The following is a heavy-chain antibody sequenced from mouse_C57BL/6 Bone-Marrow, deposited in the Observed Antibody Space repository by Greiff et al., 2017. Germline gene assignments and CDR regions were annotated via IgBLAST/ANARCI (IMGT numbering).Heavy chain of an antibody. V-gene: IGHV1-69*01. J-gene: IGHJ3*01. CDR3: AISSHATAWFAY. CDR1: GYTFTSYW. CDR2: IDPSDSYT. D-gene: IGHD3-2*02. Sequence: VQLQQPGAELVMPGASVKLSCKASGYTFTSYWMHWVKQRPGQGLEWIGEIDPSDSYTNYNQKFKGKSTLTVDKSSSTAYMQLSSLTSEDSAVDYCAISSHATAWFAYWGQGTLVTVSA.